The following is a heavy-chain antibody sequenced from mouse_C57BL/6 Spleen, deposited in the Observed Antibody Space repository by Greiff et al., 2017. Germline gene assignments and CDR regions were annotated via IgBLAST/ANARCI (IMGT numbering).Heavy chain of an antibody. CDR2: IYPGDGDT. CDR1: GYAFSSSW. Sequence: VKLVESGPELVKPGASVKISCKASGYAFSSSWMNWVKQRPGKGLEWIGRIYPGDGDTNYNGKFKGKATLTADKSSSTAYMQLSSLTSEDSAVYFCARSYGSKVRYYFDYWGQGTTLTVSS. D-gene: IGHD1-1*01. J-gene: IGHJ2*01. CDR3: ARSYGSKVRYYFDY. V-gene: IGHV1-82*01.